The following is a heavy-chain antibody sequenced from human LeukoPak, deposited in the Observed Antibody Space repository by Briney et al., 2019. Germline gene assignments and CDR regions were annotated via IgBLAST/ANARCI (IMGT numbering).Heavy chain of an antibody. CDR1: GLTFSNAW. J-gene: IGHJ4*02. D-gene: IGHD6-13*01. CDR3: TTGSYSSSWYGFAY. V-gene: IGHV3-15*01. Sequence: GGSLRLSCAASGLTFSNAWMSWVRQAPGKGLEWVGRIKSKTDGGTTDYAAPVKGRFTISRDDSKNTLYLQMNSLKTEDTAVYYCTTGSYSSSWYGFAYWGQGTLVTVSS. CDR2: IKSKTDGGTT.